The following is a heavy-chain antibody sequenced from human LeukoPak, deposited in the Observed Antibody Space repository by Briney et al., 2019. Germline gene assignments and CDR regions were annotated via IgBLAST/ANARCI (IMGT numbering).Heavy chain of an antibody. CDR2: IYPGDSDT. J-gene: IGHJ4*02. V-gene: IGHV5-51*01. CDR1: GYSFTSYW. D-gene: IGHD6-19*01. CDR3: ARPGYSSGWYGYYFDY. Sequence: GESLKISCKGSGYSFTSYWIGWVRQMPGKGLEWMGIIYPGDSDTRYSPSFQCQVTISADKSISTAYLQWSSLKASDTAMYYCARPGYSSGWYGYYFDYWGQGTLVTVSS.